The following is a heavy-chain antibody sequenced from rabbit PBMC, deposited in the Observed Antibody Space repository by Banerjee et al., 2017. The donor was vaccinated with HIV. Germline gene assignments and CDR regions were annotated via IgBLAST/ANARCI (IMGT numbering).Heavy chain of an antibody. D-gene: IGHD6-1*01. Sequence: QEQLVESGGGLVQPEGSLTLTCKASGIDFNRYYFFCWVRQAPGKGLELIACIYTSTDITWNASWVNGRFTISRSTSLNTVDLKMTSLTAADTATYFCARAGYTDYDYAGYYFNLWGPGTLVTVS. J-gene: IGHJ4*01. V-gene: IGHV1S43*01. CDR2: IYTSTDIT. CDR1: GIDFNRYYF. CDR3: ARAGYTDYDYAGYYFNL.